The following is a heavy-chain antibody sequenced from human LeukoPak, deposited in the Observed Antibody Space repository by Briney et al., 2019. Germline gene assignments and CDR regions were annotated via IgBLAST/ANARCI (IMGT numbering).Heavy chain of an antibody. D-gene: IGHD2-8*01. CDR1: GFIVSSNY. V-gene: IGHV3-53*01. J-gene: IGHJ6*03. CDR2: IYSGGST. CDR3: ARGRVSYYYYMDV. Sequence: GGSLRLSCAASGFIVSSNYMSWVRQAPGKGLEWVSVIYSGGSTYYADSVKGRFTISRDNSKNTLYLQMNSLRAEDTAVYYCARGRVSYYYYMDVWGKGTTVTVSS.